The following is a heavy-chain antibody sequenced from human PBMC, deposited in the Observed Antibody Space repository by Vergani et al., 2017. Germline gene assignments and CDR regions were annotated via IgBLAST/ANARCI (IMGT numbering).Heavy chain of an antibody. Sequence: QLQLQESGPGLVKPSETLSLTCTVSGGSISSSSYYWSWIRQPPGKGLEWIGYIYYSGSTYYNPSLKSRVTISLDTSKKQFSLKLSSVTAADTAVYYWATHSGVYDSSGYYYVFLYWGQGTLVTVSS. D-gene: IGHD3-22*01. CDR3: ATHSGVYDSSGYYYVFLY. CDR2: IYYSGST. V-gene: IGHV4-30-4*08. CDR1: GGSISSSSYY. J-gene: IGHJ4*02.